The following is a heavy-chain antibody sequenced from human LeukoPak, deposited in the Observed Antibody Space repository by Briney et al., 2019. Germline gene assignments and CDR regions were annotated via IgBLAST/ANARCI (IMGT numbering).Heavy chain of an antibody. V-gene: IGHV1-2*02. Sequence: ASVKVSCKASGYTFTTYDISWVRQAPGQGLEWMGWINPNSGGTNYAQKFQGRVTMTRDTSISTAYMELSRLRSDDTAVYYCARDTTIAVFDPWGQGTLVTVSS. CDR2: INPNSGGT. D-gene: IGHD6-19*01. CDR3: ARDTTIAVFDP. J-gene: IGHJ5*02. CDR1: GYTFTTYD.